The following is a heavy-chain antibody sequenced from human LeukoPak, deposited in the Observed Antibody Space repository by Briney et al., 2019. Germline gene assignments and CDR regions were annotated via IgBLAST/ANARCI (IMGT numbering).Heavy chain of an antibody. J-gene: IGHJ3*02. CDR1: GFTLSSYW. V-gene: IGHV3-74*01. CDR2: INSDRSST. D-gene: IGHD4-17*01. CDR3: ARGNGYAFDI. Sequence: GGSLRLSCAASGFTLSSYWMHWVRQAPGKGLVWVSRINSDRSSTSYADSVEGRFTISRDNAKNTLYLQMNSLRAEDTAVYYCARGNGYAFDIWGQGTMVTVSS.